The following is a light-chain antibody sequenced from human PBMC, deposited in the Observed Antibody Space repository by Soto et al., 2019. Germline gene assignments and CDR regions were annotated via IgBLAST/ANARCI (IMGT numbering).Light chain of an antibody. CDR3: QQYNVWPLT. CDR1: QSVNSN. J-gene: IGKJ4*01. CDR2: VAS. V-gene: IGKV3-15*01. Sequence: EIVMTQSLVTLSVSPGDRATLSCRASQSVNSNLAWYQQKPGQTPKLLIYVASTMATGITARFSGSGSGTEFTLTISSLQSEDFAVYYCQQYNVWPLTFGGGTKVEFK.